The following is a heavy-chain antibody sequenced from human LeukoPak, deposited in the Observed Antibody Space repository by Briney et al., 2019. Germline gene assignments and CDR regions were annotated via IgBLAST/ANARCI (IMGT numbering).Heavy chain of an antibody. Sequence: GGSLRLSCAASGFTFSSYSMNWVRQAPGKGLEWVSSISSSSSYIYYADSVKGRFTIPRDNAKNSLYLQMNSLRAEDTAVYYCARTGSYSDYFDYWGQGTLVTVSS. J-gene: IGHJ4*02. CDR2: ISSSSSYI. V-gene: IGHV3-21*01. CDR1: GFTFSSYS. CDR3: ARTGSYSDYFDY. D-gene: IGHD1-26*01.